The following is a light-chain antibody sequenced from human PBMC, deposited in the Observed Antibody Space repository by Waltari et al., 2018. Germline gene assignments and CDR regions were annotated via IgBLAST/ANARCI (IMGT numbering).Light chain of an antibody. J-gene: IGKJ4*01. V-gene: IGKV1-5*03. CDR3: QQYNSYPLT. CDR1: QTISSW. CDR2: EAS. Sequence: DIQMTQSPSTLSASVGDRVTITCRASQTISSWLAWYQQKPGKAPKLLIYEASNLESGVPSRFSGSGFGTEFTLTISSLQPDDFATYYYQQYNSYPLTFGGGTRVEIK.